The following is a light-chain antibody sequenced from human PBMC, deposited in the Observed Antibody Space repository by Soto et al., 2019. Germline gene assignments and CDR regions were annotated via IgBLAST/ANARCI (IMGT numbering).Light chain of an antibody. CDR2: KAS. Sequence: DIQMTQSPSTLSGSVGDRVTNTCRASQTISSWLAWYQQKPGKAPKLLIYKASTLKSGVPSRFSGSGSGTEFTLTISSLQPDDFATYYSQHYNSYSEAIGQGTQVELK. CDR1: QTISSW. J-gene: IGKJ1*01. V-gene: IGKV1-5*03. CDR3: QHYNSYSEA.